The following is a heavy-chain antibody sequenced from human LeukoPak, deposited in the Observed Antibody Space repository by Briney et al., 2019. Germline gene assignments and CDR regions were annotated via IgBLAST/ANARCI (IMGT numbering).Heavy chain of an antibody. D-gene: IGHD2/OR15-2a*01. CDR3: ARIVRGIVLPQNALDV. J-gene: IGHJ3*01. V-gene: IGHV3-7*01. CDR2: IKQDGSEK. CDR1: GFTFSSYW. Sequence: GGSLRLSCAASGFTFSSYWMTWVRQAPGKGLEWVANIKQDGSEKFSVDSVRGRFIISRDNAKSSLYLQMNSLRDEDTAVYYCARIVRGIVLPQNALDVWGQGTKVTVSS.